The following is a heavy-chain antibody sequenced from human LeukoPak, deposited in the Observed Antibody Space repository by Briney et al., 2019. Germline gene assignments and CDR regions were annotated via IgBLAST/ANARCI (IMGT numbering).Heavy chain of an antibody. Sequence: PSETLSLTCSVSGGSLRSGSYFWSWIRQPAGKGLEWIGRIYATGSTNYNPSLESRVTISVDTSKNQFSLELTSVTAADTAVYYCARELGSDYGGYSPWGQGTLVTVSS. V-gene: IGHV4-61*02. D-gene: IGHD4-23*01. CDR1: GGSLRSGSYF. CDR2: IYATGST. J-gene: IGHJ5*02. CDR3: ARELGSDYGGYSP.